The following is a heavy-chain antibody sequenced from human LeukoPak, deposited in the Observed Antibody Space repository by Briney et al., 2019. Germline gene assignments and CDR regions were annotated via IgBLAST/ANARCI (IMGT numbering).Heavy chain of an antibody. Sequence: AGGSLRLSCAASGFTFSSYAMSWVRQAPGKGLEWVSTISGGGGTTYYADSVKGRFTISRDSSKNTLYLQMNSLRAEDTAVYYCAKASGTTVTYYFDYWGQGTLVTVSS. J-gene: IGHJ4*02. D-gene: IGHD4-17*01. CDR1: GFTFSSYA. V-gene: IGHV3-23*01. CDR3: AKASGTTVTYYFDY. CDR2: ISGGGGTT.